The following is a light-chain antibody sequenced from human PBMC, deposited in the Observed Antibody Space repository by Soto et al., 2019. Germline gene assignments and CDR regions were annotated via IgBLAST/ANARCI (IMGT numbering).Light chain of an antibody. V-gene: IGKV3-15*01. CDR2: GAS. CDR1: QSVGSN. J-gene: IGKJ1*01. CDR3: QQYKNWPMHST. Sequence: EIVMTQSPATLSVSPGERATLSCRASQSVGSNLAWYQQKPGQAPRLLIYGASTRATGIPARFSCSGSGTEFTLTISSLKLEAFAIAFYQQYKNWPMHSTFGQGTKLEIK.